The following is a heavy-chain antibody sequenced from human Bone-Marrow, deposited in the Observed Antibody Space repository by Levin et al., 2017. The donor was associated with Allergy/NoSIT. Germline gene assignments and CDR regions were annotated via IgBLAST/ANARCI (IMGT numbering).Heavy chain of an antibody. Sequence: SQTLSLTCTVSGGSITTSYWSWIRRPPGKGLEWIGYIYHSGYTNYNPSLRSRVTLSADTSKNHFSLKLRSVTAADTAVYYCARLEYDSSGYWSDAFDIWGQGTMVTVSS. V-gene: IGHV4-59*01. J-gene: IGHJ3*02. D-gene: IGHD3-22*01. CDR3: ARLEYDSSGYWSDAFDI. CDR1: GGSITTSY. CDR2: IYHSGYT.